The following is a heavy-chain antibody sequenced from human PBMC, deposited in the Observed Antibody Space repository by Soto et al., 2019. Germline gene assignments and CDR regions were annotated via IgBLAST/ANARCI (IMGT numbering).Heavy chain of an antibody. V-gene: IGHV3-74*02. D-gene: IGHD3-22*01. CDR3: ARINYYDRSGYYFTAYDT. Sequence: DVQLVESGGGLVQPGGSLRLSCSASGFVFSSSWMHWVRQAPGKGLVWVSRINGDGSTTTYADFVKGRFTISRDNAKNTVTLQMNSLRAEDTAVYYCARINYYDRSGYYFTAYDTWGQGTMVTVS. CDR2: INGDGSTT. CDR1: GFVFSSSW. J-gene: IGHJ3*02.